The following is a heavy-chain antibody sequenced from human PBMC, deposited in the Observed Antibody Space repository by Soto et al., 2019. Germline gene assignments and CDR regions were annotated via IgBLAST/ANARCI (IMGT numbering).Heavy chain of an antibody. CDR2: IGPESGST. J-gene: IGHJ4*02. CDR1: GYTFTGHY. V-gene: IGHV1-2*02. Sequence: ASVKVSCKASGYTFTGHYIHWVRQAPEQGPEWMGEIGPESGSTRYAQKFQGRVTMTMDMSITTAYIELSNLLPDDTAVYYCGRGRSGQIVVFYWGQGTPVTVSS. D-gene: IGHD5-12*01. CDR3: GRGRSGQIVVFY.